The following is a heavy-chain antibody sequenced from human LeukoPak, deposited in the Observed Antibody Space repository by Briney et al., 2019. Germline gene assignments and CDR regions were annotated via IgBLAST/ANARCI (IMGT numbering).Heavy chain of an antibody. V-gene: IGHV5-51*01. D-gene: IGHD3-3*01. CDR3: ARHFHYDYPGFDY. CDR2: NYPGDSDT. J-gene: IGHJ4*02. CDR1: GYSFTSYW. Sequence: GESLKISCKGSGYSFTSYWIGWVRQMPGKGLEWMGINYPGDSDTRYSPSFQGQVTISADKSISTAYLQWSSLKASDTAMYYCARHFHYDYPGFDYWGQGTLVTVSS.